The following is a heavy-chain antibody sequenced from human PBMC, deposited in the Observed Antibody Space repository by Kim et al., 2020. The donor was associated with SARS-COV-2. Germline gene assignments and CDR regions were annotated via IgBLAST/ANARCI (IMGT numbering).Heavy chain of an antibody. Sequence: SETLSLTCAVYGGSFSGYYWSWIRQPPGKGLEWIGEINHSGSTNYNPSLKSRVTISVDTSKNQFSLKLSSVTAADTAVYYCARMDYAAFDIWGQGTMVTVSS. J-gene: IGHJ3*02. D-gene: IGHD4-17*01. CDR3: ARMDYAAFDI. CDR1: GGSFSGYY. CDR2: INHSGST. V-gene: IGHV4-34*01.